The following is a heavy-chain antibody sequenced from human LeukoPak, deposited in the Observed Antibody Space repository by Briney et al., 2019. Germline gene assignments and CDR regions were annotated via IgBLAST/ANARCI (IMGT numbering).Heavy chain of an antibody. D-gene: IGHD3/OR15-3a*01. CDR1: GFTFRSYW. J-gene: IGHJ5*01. V-gene: IGHV3-7*03. CDR3: ASDGQPSDS. CDR2: IKQDGSEK. Sequence: GGSLRLSCAASGFTFRSYWMSWVRQAPGKGLEWVANIKQDGSEKYYVDSVKGRFIISRDNAKNSLYLQMNSLRAEDTAVYYCASDGQPSDSWGQGTLVTVSS.